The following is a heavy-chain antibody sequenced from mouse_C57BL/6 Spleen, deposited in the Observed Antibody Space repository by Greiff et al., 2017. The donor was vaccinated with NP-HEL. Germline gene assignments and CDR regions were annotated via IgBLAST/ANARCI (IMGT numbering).Heavy chain of an antibody. CDR1: GYAFTNYL. J-gene: IGHJ2*01. CDR3: ARGLFDY. Sequence: VQLQQSGAELVRPGTSVKVSCKASGYAFTNYLIEWVKQRPGQGLEWIGVINPGSGGTNYNEKFKGKATLTADKSSSTAYRQLSSLTSEDSAVYFCARGLFDYWGQGTTLTVSS. CDR2: INPGSGGT. V-gene: IGHV1-54*01.